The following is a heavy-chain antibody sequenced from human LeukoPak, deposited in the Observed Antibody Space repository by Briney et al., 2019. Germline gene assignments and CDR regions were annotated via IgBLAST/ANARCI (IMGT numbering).Heavy chain of an antibody. J-gene: IGHJ4*02. CDR2: ISGSGGST. D-gene: IGHD1-26*01. CDR3: ATFPPNPRGATKTPYYFDY. CDR1: GFTFSSYA. V-gene: IGHV3-23*01. Sequence: GGSQRLSCAASGFTFSSYAMSWVRQAPGKGLEWVSAISGSGGSTYYADSVKGRFTISRDNSKNTLYLQMNSLRAEDTAVYYCATFPPNPRGATKTPYYFDYWGQGTLVTVSS.